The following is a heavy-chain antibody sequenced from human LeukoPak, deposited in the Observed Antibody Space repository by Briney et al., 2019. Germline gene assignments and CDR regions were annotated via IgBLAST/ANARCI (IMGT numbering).Heavy chain of an antibody. V-gene: IGHV4-59*01. CDR1: GGSISSYY. J-gene: IGHJ6*02. CDR3: ARQLGVAVAGTEGNYYGMDV. D-gene: IGHD6-19*01. Sequence: PSETLSLTCTVSGGSISSYYWSWIRQPPGKGLEWIGYIYYSGSTNYNPSLKSRVTISVDTSKNQFSLKLSSVTAADTAVYYCARQLGVAVAGTEGNYYGMDVWGQGTTVTVSS. CDR2: IYYSGST.